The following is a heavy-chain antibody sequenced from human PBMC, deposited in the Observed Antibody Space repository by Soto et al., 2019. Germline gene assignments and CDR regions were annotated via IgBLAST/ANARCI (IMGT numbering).Heavy chain of an antibody. Sequence: ESGPTLVNPTQTLTLTCTFSGFSLSTSGVGVGWIRQPPGKALEWLALIYWNDDKRYSPSLKSRLTITKDTSKNQVVLTMTNMDPVDTATYYCAHGPIAADGYYYGMDVWGQGTTVTVSS. CDR1: GFSLSTSGVG. CDR3: AHGPIAADGYYYGMDV. J-gene: IGHJ6*02. D-gene: IGHD6-13*01. CDR2: IYWNDDK. V-gene: IGHV2-5*01.